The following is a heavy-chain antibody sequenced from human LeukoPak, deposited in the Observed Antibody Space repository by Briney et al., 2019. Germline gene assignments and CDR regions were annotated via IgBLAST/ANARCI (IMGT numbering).Heavy chain of an antibody. J-gene: IGHJ6*02. CDR3: ARRYFDWRYGMDV. Sequence: ASVKVSCKASGYTFTGYYMHWVRQAPGQGLEWMGWINPNSGGTNYAQKFQGRVTMTRDTSTSTAYMELSRLRSDDTAVYYCARRYFDWRYGMDVWGQGTTVTVSS. V-gene: IGHV1-2*02. CDR2: INPNSGGT. CDR1: GYTFTGYY. D-gene: IGHD3-9*01.